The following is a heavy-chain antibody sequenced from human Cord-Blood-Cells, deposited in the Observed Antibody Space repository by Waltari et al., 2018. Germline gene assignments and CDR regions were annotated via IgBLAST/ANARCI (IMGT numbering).Heavy chain of an antibody. CDR1: GYSISSGYY. V-gene: IGHV4-38-2*02. D-gene: IGHD4-17*01. J-gene: IGHJ5*02. Sequence: VQLQESGPGLVKPSETLSLTCTVSGYSISSGYYWGWIRQPPGKGLEWIGCIYHGGSTYYNPSLKSRVTISVDTSKNQFSLKLSSVTAADTAVYYCATTVTNWFDPWGQGTLVTVSS. CDR3: ATTVTNWFDP. CDR2: IYHGGST.